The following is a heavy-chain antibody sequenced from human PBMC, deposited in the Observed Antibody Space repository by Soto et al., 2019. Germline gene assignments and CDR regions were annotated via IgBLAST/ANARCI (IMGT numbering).Heavy chain of an antibody. V-gene: IGHV1-18*01. J-gene: IGHJ3*02. CDR1: GYTFTSYG. Sequence: ASVKVSCKASGYTFTSYGISWVRQAPGQGLEWMGWISAYNGNTNYAQKLQGRVTMTTDTSTSTAYMELSSLRSDDTAVYYCARDFRSSYCSSTSCNRTSDAFDIWGQGTMVTVSS. CDR2: ISAYNGNT. D-gene: IGHD2-2*01. CDR3: ARDFRSSYCSSTSCNRTSDAFDI.